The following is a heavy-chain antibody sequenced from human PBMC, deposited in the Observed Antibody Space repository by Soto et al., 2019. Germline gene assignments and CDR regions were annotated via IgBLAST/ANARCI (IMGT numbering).Heavy chain of an antibody. CDR2: IYYSGST. J-gene: IGHJ6*02. CDR3: ARDSPLTPDSIVVVPAADYYYGMDV. V-gene: IGHV4-31*03. D-gene: IGHD2-2*01. CDR1: GGSISSGGYY. Sequence: QVQLQESGPGLVKPSQTLSLTCTVSGGSISSGGYYWSWIRQHPGKGLEWIGYIYYSGSTYYNPSLKSRVTISVDTSKNQFSLKLSSVTAADTAVYYCARDSPLTPDSIVVVPAADYYYGMDVWGQGTTVTVSS.